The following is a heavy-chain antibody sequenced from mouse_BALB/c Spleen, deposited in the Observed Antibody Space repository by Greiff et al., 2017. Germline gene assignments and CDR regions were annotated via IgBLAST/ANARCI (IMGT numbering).Heavy chain of an antibody. D-gene: IGHD2-14*01. J-gene: IGHJ4*01. V-gene: IGHV5-17*02. CDR1: GFTFSSFG. CDR2: ISSGSSTI. CDR3: ANAYYRYDYYAMDY. Sequence: EVQRVESGGGLVQPGGSRKLSCAASGFTFSSFGMHWVRQAPEKGLEWVAYISSGSSTIYYADTVKGRFTISRDNPKNTLFLQMTSLRSEDTAMYYCANAYYRYDYYAMDYWGQGTSVTVSS.